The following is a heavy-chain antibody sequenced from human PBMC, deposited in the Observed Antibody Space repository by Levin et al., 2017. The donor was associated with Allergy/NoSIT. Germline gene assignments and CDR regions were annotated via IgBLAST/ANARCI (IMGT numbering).Heavy chain of an antibody. D-gene: IGHD4-23*01. CDR1: GFTFSSYW. J-gene: IGHJ3*02. CDR3: AREYGGDAFDI. V-gene: IGHV3-74*01. Sequence: PGGSLRLSCAASGFTFSSYWMHWVRQAPGKGLVWVSRINSDGSSTSYADSVKGRFTISRDNAKNTLYLQMNSLRAEDTAVYYCAREYGGDAFDIWGQGTMVTVSS. CDR2: INSDGSST.